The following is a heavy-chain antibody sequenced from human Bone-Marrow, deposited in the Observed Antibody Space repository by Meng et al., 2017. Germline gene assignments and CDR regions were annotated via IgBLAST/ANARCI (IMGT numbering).Heavy chain of an antibody. V-gene: IGHV1-46*01. D-gene: IGHD3-22*01. CDR2: INPSGGST. CDR3: ARDLTVVVVALGY. Sequence: ASVKVSCKASGYIFTNYYMHWVRQAPGQGLEWMGIINPSGGSTTYAQKFQGRLSMTRDLSTGTIYMEWSSLTSEDTAVYYCARDLTVVVVALGYWGQGTLVTVSS. CDR1: GYIFTNYY. J-gene: IGHJ4*02.